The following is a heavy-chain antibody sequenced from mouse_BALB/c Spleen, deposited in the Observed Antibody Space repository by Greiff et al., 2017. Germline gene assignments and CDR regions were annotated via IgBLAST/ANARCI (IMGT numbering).Heavy chain of an antibody. Sequence: VQLQQSGAELARPGASVKLSCKASGYTFTDYYINWVKQRTGQGLEWIGEIYPGSGNTYYNEKFKGKATLTADKSSSTAYMQLSSLTSEDSAVYFCASGDYYGSSYDYAMDYWGQGTSVTVSS. V-gene: IGHV1-77*01. D-gene: IGHD1-1*01. CDR2: IYPGSGNT. CDR1: GYTFTDYY. J-gene: IGHJ4*01. CDR3: ASGDYYGSSYDYAMDY.